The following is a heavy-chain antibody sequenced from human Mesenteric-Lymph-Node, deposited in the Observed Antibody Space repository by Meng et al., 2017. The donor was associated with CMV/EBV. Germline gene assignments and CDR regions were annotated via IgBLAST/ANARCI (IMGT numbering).Heavy chain of an antibody. CDR3: ARDLVRKSDTYYYYYYGMDV. Sequence: SVKVSCKASGGTFSSYAISWVRQAPGRGLEWMGGIIPILGIANYAQKFQGRVTITADKSTSTAYMELSSLRSEDTAVYYCARDLVRKSDTYYYYYYGMDVWGQGTTVTVSS. CDR1: GGTFSSYA. CDR2: IIPILGIA. J-gene: IGHJ6*02. D-gene: IGHD2-21*02. V-gene: IGHV1-69*10.